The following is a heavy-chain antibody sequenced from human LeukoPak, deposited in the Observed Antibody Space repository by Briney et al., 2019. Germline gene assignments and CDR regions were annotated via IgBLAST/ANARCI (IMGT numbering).Heavy chain of an antibody. CDR2: INHSGST. J-gene: IGHJ4*02. V-gene: IGHV4-34*01. CDR1: GGSFSGYY. CDR3: ARRPYDSSGYPFDY. Sequence: SETLSLTCAVYGGSFSGYYWSWIRQPPGKGLEWIGEINHSGSTNYNPSLKSRVTISVDTSKNQFSLKLSSVTAADTAVYYCARRPYDSSGYPFDYWGQGTLVTVSS. D-gene: IGHD3-22*01.